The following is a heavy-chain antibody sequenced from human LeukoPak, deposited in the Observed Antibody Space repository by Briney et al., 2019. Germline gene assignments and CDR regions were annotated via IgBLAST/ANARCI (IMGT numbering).Heavy chain of an antibody. CDR3: ARVPVGIAATPFDP. V-gene: IGHV4-59*01. J-gene: IGHJ5*02. CDR2: IYYSGST. D-gene: IGHD6-13*01. Sequence: SETLSLTCTVSGGSISCYYWSWIRQPPGKGLEWIGYIYYSGSTNYNPSLKSRVTISVDTSKNQFSLKLSSVTAADTAVYYCARVPVGIAATPFDPWGQGTLVTVSS. CDR1: GGSISCYY.